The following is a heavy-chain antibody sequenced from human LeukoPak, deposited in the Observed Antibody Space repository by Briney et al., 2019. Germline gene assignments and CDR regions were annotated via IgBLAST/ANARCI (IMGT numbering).Heavy chain of an antibody. D-gene: IGHD6-13*01. CDR2: INHSGST. V-gene: IGHV4-34*01. Sequence: PSETLSLTCAVYGGSFSGYYWSWIRQPPGKRLEWIGEINHSGSTNYNPSLKSRVTISVDTSKNQFSLKLTSVTAADTAVYYCARGYSSSWYFNWFDPWGQGTLVTVSS. CDR1: GGSFSGYY. J-gene: IGHJ5*02. CDR3: ARGYSSSWYFNWFDP.